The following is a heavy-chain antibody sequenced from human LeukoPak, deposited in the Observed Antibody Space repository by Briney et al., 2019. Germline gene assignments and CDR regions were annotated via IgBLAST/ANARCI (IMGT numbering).Heavy chain of an antibody. CDR1: GFTFSSYG. V-gene: IGHV3-30*03. CDR3: ARGGVGWFGEFY. D-gene: IGHD3-10*01. J-gene: IGHJ4*02. CDR2: ISYDGSNK. Sequence: GGSLRLSCAASGFTFSSYGMHWVRQAPGKGLEWVAVISYDGSNKYYADSVKGRFTISRDNSKNTLYLQMNSLRAEDAAVYYCARGGVGWFGEFYWGQGTLVTVSS.